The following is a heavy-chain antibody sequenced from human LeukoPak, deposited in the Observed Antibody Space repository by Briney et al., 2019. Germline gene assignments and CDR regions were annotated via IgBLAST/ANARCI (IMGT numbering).Heavy chain of an antibody. CDR1: GFSLSTSGMC. CDR3: ARIYYDSSGYYPGDS. V-gene: IGHV2-70*11. Sequence: VSGPALVKPTQTLTLTCTFSGFSLSTSGMCVSWIRQPPGKALEWLARIDWDDDKYYSTSLKARLTISKDTSKNQVVLTMTNMDPVDTATYYCARIYYDSSGYYPGDSWGQGTLVTVSS. D-gene: IGHD3-22*01. CDR2: IDWDDDK. J-gene: IGHJ4*02.